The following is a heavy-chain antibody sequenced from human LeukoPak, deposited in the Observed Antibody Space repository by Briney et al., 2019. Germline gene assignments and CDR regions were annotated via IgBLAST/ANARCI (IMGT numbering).Heavy chain of an antibody. D-gene: IGHD3-22*01. V-gene: IGHV4-39*07. Sequence: PSETLSLTCTVSGGSISTSGYYWGWIRQPPGKGLEWIGEIYHSGSTNYNPSLKSRVTISVDKSKNQFSLKLSSVTAADTAVYYCAGGNYYDSSGYYYDAFDIWGQGTMVTVSS. J-gene: IGHJ3*02. CDR3: AGGNYYDSSGYYYDAFDI. CDR2: IYHSGST. CDR1: GGSISTSGYY.